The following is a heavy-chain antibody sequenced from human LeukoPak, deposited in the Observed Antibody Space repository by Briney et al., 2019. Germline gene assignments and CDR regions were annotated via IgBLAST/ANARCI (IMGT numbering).Heavy chain of an antibody. CDR1: GFTFSSYW. D-gene: IGHD3-16*02. CDR2: IKQDGSEK. Sequence: GGSLRLSCAASGFTFSSYWMSWVRQAPGKGLEGVANIKQDGSEKYYVDSVTRRFTISRDNAKNSLYLQMNSLRAEDTAVYYCARDQITYVWGSYRYKGPYYFDYWGQGTLVTVSS. J-gene: IGHJ4*02. V-gene: IGHV3-7*03. CDR3: ARDQITYVWGSYRYKGPYYFDY.